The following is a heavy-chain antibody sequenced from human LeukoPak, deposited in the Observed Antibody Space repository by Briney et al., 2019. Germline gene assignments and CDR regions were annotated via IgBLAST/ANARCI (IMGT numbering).Heavy chain of an antibody. V-gene: IGHV3-66*01. CDR3: ARVRWELLSGSYYFDY. CDR2: IYSGGST. CDR1: GFTVSSNY. J-gene: IGHJ4*02. D-gene: IGHD1-26*01. Sequence: GGSLRLSCAASGFTVSSNYMSWVRQAPGKGLEWASVIYSGGSTYYADSVKGRFTISRDNSKNTLYLQMNSLRAEDTAVYYCARVRWELLSGSYYFDYWGQGTLVTVSS.